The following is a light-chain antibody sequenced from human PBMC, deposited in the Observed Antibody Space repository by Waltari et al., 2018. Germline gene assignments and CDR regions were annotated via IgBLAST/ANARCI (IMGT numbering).Light chain of an antibody. V-gene: IGKV3-15*01. J-gene: IGKJ1*01. CDR2: GAS. Sequence: EIVMTQSPATLSVSLGERATLSSRASQSISSNLAWYQKKPGQAPRPLIFGASTRATGIPTRFSGSGSGTEFTLTISSLQSEDFAIYYCQQYNNWLWTFGQGTEVEIK. CDR1: QSISSN. CDR3: QQYNNWLWT.